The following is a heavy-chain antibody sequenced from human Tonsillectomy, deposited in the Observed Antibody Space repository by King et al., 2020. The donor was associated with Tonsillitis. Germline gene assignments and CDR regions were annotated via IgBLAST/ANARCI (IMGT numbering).Heavy chain of an antibody. CDR1: GGSITFYY. CDR2: VYSSGSA. Sequence: QLQESGPGLVKPSETLSLNCSVSGGSITFYYWSWIRQPPGKGLAWIGYVYSSGSATYSPSLMSRVTISADTSKNQFSLSLTSVTAADTAVYYCARLSHGRFDLWGQGTLVTVSS. J-gene: IGHJ4*02. CDR3: ARLSHGRFDL. V-gene: IGHV4-59*08.